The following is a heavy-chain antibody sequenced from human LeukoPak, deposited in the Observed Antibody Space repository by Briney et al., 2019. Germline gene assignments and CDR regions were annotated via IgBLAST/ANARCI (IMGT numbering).Heavy chain of an antibody. J-gene: IGHJ4*02. V-gene: IGHV3-23*01. CDR1: GFTFNSYA. Sequence: GGSLRLSCAASGFTFNSYAMSWVRQAPGKGLEWVSAISGSGGSTYYADSVKGRFTISRDNSKNTLYLQMNSLRAEDTAVYYCAKRSDDILTGYYTPENYFDYWGQGTLVTVSS. CDR2: ISGSGGST. D-gene: IGHD3-9*01. CDR3: AKRSDDILTGYYTPENYFDY.